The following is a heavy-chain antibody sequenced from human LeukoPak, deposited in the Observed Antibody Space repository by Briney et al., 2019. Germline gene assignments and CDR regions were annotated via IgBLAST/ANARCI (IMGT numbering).Heavy chain of an antibody. CDR1: GGSFSGYS. V-gene: IGHV4-34*01. J-gene: IGHJ5*02. CDR3: ARQGASYYGSGSLAFDP. Sequence: SETLSLTCAVYGGSFSGYSWSWIRQPPEKGLEWIGEIHHSGSTNYNPSLKSRLIISVDTFKNQFSLRLSSVTAADTAVYYCARQGASYYGSGSLAFDPWGRGIPVTVSS. D-gene: IGHD3-10*01. CDR2: IHHSGST.